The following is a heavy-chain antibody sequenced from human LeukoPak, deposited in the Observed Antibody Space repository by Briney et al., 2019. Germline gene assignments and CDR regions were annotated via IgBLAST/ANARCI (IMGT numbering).Heavy chain of an antibody. CDR1: GYIFNGDY. J-gene: IGHJ4*02. D-gene: IGHD3-10*01. V-gene: IGHV1-2*02. CDR2: INPNSGGT. Sequence: VASVKVSCTASGYIFNGDYLHWVRQAPGQGLEWMGWINPNSGGTNYVQKFQGRVTMTRDTSISTAYMELNSLRSDDTAIYYCASVGSGTAYLRYDYWGQGTLVTVSS. CDR3: ASVGSGTAYLRYDY.